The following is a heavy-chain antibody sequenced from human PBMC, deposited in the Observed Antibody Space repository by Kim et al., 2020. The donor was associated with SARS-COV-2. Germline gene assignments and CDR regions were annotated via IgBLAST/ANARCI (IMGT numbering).Heavy chain of an antibody. J-gene: IGHJ3*02. Sequence: GGSLRLSCAASGFTFSNFSMAWVRQAPGKGLEWVASINGTGIVIDYAESVKGRFTISRSNAGNALFLQMNSLRVEDTAMYYCARSVGNDI. CDR3: ARSVGNDI. D-gene: IGHD2-15*01. CDR2: INGTGIVI. CDR1: GFTFSNFS. V-gene: IGHV3-21*03.